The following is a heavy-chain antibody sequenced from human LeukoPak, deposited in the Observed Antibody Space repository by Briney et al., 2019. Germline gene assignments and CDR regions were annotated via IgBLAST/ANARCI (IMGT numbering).Heavy chain of an antibody. Sequence: ASVKVSCKASGYTFTSYGISWVRQAPGQGLEWMGWISAYNGNTNYAQKLQGRVTMTTDTSTSTAYMELRSLRSGDTAVYYCARGLGYSSSWSPFDPWGQGTLVTVSS. CDR2: ISAYNGNT. V-gene: IGHV1-18*01. D-gene: IGHD6-13*01. CDR1: GYTFTSYG. J-gene: IGHJ5*02. CDR3: ARGLGYSSSWSPFDP.